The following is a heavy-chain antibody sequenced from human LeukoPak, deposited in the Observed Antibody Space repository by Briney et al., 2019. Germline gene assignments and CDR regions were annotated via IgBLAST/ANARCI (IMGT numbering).Heavy chain of an antibody. CDR3: ARGGYYGSGNDFRFDP. CDR1: GGSISSYY. CDR2: IYYSGST. D-gene: IGHD3-10*01. J-gene: IGHJ5*02. Sequence: SETLSLTCTVSGGSISSYYWSWIRQPAGKGLEWIGDIYYSGSTNYNPSLKSRVTIPVDTSKNQFSLKLTSVTAADTAVYFCARGGYYGSGNDFRFDPWGQGTLVTVSS. V-gene: IGHV4-59*01.